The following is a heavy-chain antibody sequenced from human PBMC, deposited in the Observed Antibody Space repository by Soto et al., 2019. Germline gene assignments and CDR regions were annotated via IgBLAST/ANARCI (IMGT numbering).Heavy chain of an antibody. CDR1: GFPFSSYT. CDR2: ISFDGSSK. J-gene: IGHJ6*02. D-gene: IGHD2-2*01. V-gene: IGHV3-30*09. Sequence: PGGSLRLSCTASGFPFSSYTMHWLRRAPGKGLERVGIISFDGSSKYYADWLTGRIVISRDNSKDSLYLKMDTLGHDDTAISYCARDTVASGTAYQGFNYNGMNVWGRQTTCTVAS. CDR3: ARDTVASGTAYQGFNYNGMNV.